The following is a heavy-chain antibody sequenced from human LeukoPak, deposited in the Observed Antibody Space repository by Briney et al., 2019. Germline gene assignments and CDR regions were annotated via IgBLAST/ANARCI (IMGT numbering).Heavy chain of an antibody. CDR2: ISWNSGCI. V-gene: IGHV3-9*01. Sequence: GGSLRLSCAASGFTFDDYAMHWVRQAPGKGLEWVSGISWNSGCIGYADSVKGRFAIFRDNAKNSLYLQMNSLRAEDTGLYDCAKDMFGRAGGIVYLGQGTLVTVSS. CDR1: GFTFDDYA. CDR3: AKDMFGRAGGIVY. D-gene: IGHD6-13*01. J-gene: IGHJ4*02.